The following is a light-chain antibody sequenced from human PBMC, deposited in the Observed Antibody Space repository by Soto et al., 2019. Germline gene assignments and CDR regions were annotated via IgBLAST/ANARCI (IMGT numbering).Light chain of an antibody. V-gene: IGKV3-15*01. J-gene: IGKJ5*01. CDR3: QQYRMSPNT. CDR1: QSVSRY. CDR2: GAT. Sequence: EIVMTQFPASLSVSPGERVTLSFTASQSVSRYLAWYQQIPGQAPRLLIHGATTGAIGVPARFSGSGSGTDFSLTIRGLKPEDFAVYYCQQYRMSPNTFGQGTRLEIK.